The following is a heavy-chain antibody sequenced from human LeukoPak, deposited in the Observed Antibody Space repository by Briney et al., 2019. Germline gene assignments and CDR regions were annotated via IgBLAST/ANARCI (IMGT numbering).Heavy chain of an antibody. J-gene: IGHJ5*02. CDR3: ARGRGYYDSSGKNWFDP. V-gene: IGHV1-69*04. CDR1: GGTFSSYA. Sequence: GSSVKVSCKASGGTFSSYAISWVRQAPGQGLEWMGRIIPILGIANYAQKFQGRVTITADKSTSTAYMELSSLRSEDTAVYYCARGRGYYDSSGKNWFDPWGQGTLVTVSS. CDR2: IIPILGIA. D-gene: IGHD3-22*01.